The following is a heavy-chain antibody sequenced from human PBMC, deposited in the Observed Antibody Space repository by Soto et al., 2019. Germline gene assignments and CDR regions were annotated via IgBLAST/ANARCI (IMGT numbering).Heavy chain of an antibody. Sequence: GGSLRLSCAASGFTFSSYAMSWVRQAPGKGLEWVSGISWNGGSIGYADSVKGRFTISRDNAKNSLYLQMNSLRAEDTALYYCAKDRGYCSSTSCHYYFDYWGQGTLVTVSS. J-gene: IGHJ4*02. CDR1: GFTFSSYA. V-gene: IGHV3-9*01. CDR2: ISWNGGSI. D-gene: IGHD2-2*01. CDR3: AKDRGYCSSTSCHYYFDY.